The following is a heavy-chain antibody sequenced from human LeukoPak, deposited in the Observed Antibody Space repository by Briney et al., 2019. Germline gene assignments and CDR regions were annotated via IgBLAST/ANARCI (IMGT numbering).Heavy chain of an antibody. CDR2: IYHSGST. D-gene: IGHD3-22*01. Sequence: SETLSLTCAVSGYSISSGYYWGWIRQPPGKGLEWIGSIYHSGSTYYNPSLKSRVTISVDTSTNQFSLKLSSVTAADTAVYYCATLDPYYYDSSGYYNYYYYMDVWGKGTTVTVSS. CDR1: GYSISSGYY. CDR3: ATLDPYYYDSSGYYNYYYYMDV. J-gene: IGHJ6*03. V-gene: IGHV4-38-2*01.